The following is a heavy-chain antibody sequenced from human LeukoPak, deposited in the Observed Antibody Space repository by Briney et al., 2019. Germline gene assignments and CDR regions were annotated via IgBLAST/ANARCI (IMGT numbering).Heavy chain of an antibody. V-gene: IGHV3-33*01. CDR2: IWYDGSNK. CDR1: GFTFSSYG. J-gene: IGHJ6*03. CDR3: AREGRDYMDV. Sequence: TGGSLRLSCAASGFTFSSYGMHWVRQAPGKGLGGVAVIWYDGSNKCYADSVKGRFTISRDNSKNTLYLQMNSLRAEDTAVYYCAREGRDYMDVWGKGTTVTVSS.